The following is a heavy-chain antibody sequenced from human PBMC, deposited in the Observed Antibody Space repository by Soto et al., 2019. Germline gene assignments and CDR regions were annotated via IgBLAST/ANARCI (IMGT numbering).Heavy chain of an antibody. CDR1: GYTFRAYS. D-gene: IGHD4-4*01. V-gene: IGHV1-3*01. J-gene: IGHJ4*02. CDR2: INGVNGNT. CDR3: ARGSNAGLDY. Sequence: QVQVVQSGAEVNKPGASVKVSCKASGYTFRAYSMNWVRQAPGQRLEWMGWINGVNGNTEYSQTFQGRVTMTRDTSASIAYMELSGLRPEDTAVYYCARGSNAGLDYWGQGTLVTVSS.